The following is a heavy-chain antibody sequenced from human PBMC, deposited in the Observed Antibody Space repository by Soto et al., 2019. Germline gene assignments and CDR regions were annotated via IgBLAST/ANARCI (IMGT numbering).Heavy chain of an antibody. Sequence: QVQLQESGPGLVKPSETLSLTCTVSGGSISSYYWSWIRQPPGKGLEWIGYIYYSGSTNYNPSLKSRVTTSVDTSKNQFSLKLSSVTAADTAVYYCARDVRYGGYYDGMDVWGQGTTVTVSS. CDR2: IYYSGST. J-gene: IGHJ6*02. CDR3: ARDVRYGGYYDGMDV. CDR1: GGSISSYY. D-gene: IGHD3-9*01. V-gene: IGHV4-59*01.